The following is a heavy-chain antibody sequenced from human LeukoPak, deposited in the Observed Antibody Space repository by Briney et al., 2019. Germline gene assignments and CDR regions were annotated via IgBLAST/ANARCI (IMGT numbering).Heavy chain of an antibody. CDR3: ARSSGQWLVQGAFDI. CDR2: IYPGDSDT. CDR1: GYSFTTNW. V-gene: IGHV5-51*01. D-gene: IGHD6-19*01. Sequence: GESLKISCKGSGYSFTTNWIGWVRQMPGKGLEWMGIIYPGDSDTRYSPSFQGQVTISADKSISTAYLQWSSLKASDTAVYYCARSSGQWLVQGAFDIWGQGTMVTVSS. J-gene: IGHJ3*02.